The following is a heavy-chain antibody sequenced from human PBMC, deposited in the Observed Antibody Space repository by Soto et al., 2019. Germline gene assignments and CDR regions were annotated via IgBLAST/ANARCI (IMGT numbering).Heavy chain of an antibody. CDR2: INAGNGNT. D-gene: IGHD2-2*01. Sequence: VASVKVSCKASGYTFTSYAMHWVRQAPGQRLEWMGWINAGNGNTKYSQKFQGRVTITRDTSASTAYMELSSLRSEDTAVYYCARGLVFQSSRGYQLPPHWFDPWGQGTLVTVSS. CDR3: ARGLVFQSSRGYQLPPHWFDP. J-gene: IGHJ5*02. CDR1: GYTFTSYA. V-gene: IGHV1-3*01.